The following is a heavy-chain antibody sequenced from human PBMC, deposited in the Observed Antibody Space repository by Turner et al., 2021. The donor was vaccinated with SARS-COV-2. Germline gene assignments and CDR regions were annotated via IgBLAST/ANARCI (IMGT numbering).Heavy chain of an antibody. CDR1: SYW. J-gene: IGHJ3*02. CDR3: ARDQIAASHAFDI. Sequence: SYWMHWVRQAPGKGLVCVSRINSDGSSTSTSYADSVKGRFTISRYSAKNTLYLQMNSLRAEDTAVYFCARDQIAASHAFDIWGQGTMVTVSS. CDR2: INSDGSSTST. D-gene: IGHD6-13*01. V-gene: IGHV3-74*01.